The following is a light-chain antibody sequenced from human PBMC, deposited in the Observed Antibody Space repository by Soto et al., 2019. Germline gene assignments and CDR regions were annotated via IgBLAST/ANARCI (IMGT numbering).Light chain of an antibody. CDR3: QQRSNWQT. V-gene: IGKV3-11*01. Sequence: EIVLTQSPATLSLSPGERATLSCRASQSVSSYLAWYQQKPGQAPRLLIYDASNRATGIPARFSSSGSGTDFTLTISSLEPEDFAVYYCQQRSNWQTFGGGTKVEIK. J-gene: IGKJ4*01. CDR1: QSVSSY. CDR2: DAS.